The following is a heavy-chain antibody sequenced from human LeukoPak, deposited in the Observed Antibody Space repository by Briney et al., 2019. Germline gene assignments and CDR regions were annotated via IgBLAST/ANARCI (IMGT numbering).Heavy chain of an antibody. J-gene: IGHJ4*02. D-gene: IGHD3-9*01. CDR1: GGSISSGDYY. CDR2: IYYSGST. V-gene: IGHV4-30-4*08. CDR3: AREGRLLVYFDY. Sequence: SETLSLTCTVSGGSISSGDYYWSWIRQPPGKGLEWIGYIYYSGSTYYNPSLKSRVTISVDTSKNQFSLKLSSVTAADTAVYYCAREGRLLVYFDYWGQGTLVTVSS.